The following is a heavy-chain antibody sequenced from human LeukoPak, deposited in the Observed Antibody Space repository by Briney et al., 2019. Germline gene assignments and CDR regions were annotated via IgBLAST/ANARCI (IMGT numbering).Heavy chain of an antibody. CDR3: ARATIRGYDKSPHAFDI. CDR1: GFTFSSYW. V-gene: IGHV3-21*01. J-gene: IGHJ3*02. Sequence: GGSLRLSCAASGFTFSSYWMHWVRQAPGKGLEGVSSISSSRSYIYYADSVKGRFTISRDNAKNSLYLQMNSLRAEDTAVYYCARATIRGYDKSPHAFDIWGQGTMVTVSS. D-gene: IGHD3-22*01. CDR2: ISSSRSYI.